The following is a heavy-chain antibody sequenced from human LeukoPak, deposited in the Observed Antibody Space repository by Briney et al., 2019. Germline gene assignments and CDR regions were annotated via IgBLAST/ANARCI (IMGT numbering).Heavy chain of an antibody. CDR3: ARYHYGNSGFDY. J-gene: IGHJ4*02. CDR1: GGSISSSPYY. V-gene: IGHV4-39*07. D-gene: IGHD5-12*01. CDR2: IYYSGST. Sequence: SETLSLTCTVSGGSISSSPYYWGWIRQPPGKGLEWIGTIYYSGSTYYSPSLKSRVTISVDTSKNQFSLKLSSVTAADTAVYYCARYHYGNSGFDYWGQGTLVTVSS.